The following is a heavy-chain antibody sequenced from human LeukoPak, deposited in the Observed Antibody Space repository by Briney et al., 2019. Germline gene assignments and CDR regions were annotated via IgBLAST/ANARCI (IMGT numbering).Heavy chain of an antibody. V-gene: IGHV1-8*01. D-gene: IGHD2-21*01. CDR3: TKIARGIWQRLQSGQMTRR. CDR1: GYTFTRYV. CDR2: MNPNSGNT. J-gene: IGHJ4*01. Sequence: ASVKVSCKASGYTFTRYVINGVRQATGQGLEWMGWMNPNSGNTGYAQKFQGRVTMTSNTSISTAYMELSSLRSEVTPLHCCTKIARGIWQRLQSGQMTRRWGQGTLVTVSS.